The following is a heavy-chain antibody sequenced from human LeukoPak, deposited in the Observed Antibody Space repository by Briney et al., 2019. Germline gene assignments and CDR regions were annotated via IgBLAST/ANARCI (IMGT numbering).Heavy chain of an antibody. Sequence: PSETQSLTCAVYGGSFSAYYWSWIRQPPGKGLEWIVEINHSGSTNYNPSLKSRVTISVDTSRNQFSLKVSSVTAADTAVYYCARSERSGIYFDYWGQGTLVTVSS. CDR2: INHSGST. D-gene: IGHD6-13*01. J-gene: IGHJ4*02. CDR1: GGSFSAYY. V-gene: IGHV4-34*01. CDR3: ARSERSGIYFDY.